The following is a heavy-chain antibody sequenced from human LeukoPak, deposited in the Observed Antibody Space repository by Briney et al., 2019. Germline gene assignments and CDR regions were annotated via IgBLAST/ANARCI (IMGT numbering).Heavy chain of an antibody. V-gene: IGHV3-23*01. D-gene: IGHD3-10*01. J-gene: IGHJ4*02. Sequence: PGGSLRPSCAASGFIFSSSAMSWVRQAPGKGLEWVSVISGSGDNTYYADSVKGRFTISRDNSKNTLYLQMNSLRAEDTAVYYCARVRGGYYFDYWGQGTLVTVSS. CDR2: ISGSGDNT. CDR3: ARVRGGYYFDY. CDR1: GFIFSSSA.